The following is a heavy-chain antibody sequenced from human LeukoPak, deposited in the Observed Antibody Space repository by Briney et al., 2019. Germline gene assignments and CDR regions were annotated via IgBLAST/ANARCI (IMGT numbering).Heavy chain of an antibody. J-gene: IGHJ5*02. CDR2: ISWNSGSI. V-gene: IGHV3-9*01. D-gene: IGHD1-26*01. Sequence: PGGSLRLSCGASGFTFDDYAMHWVRQGPGKGLEWVSGISWNSGSIGYADSVKGRFTISRDNAKNSLYLQMNSLRAEDTALYYCAKDIGADANNWFDPWGQGTLVTVSS. CDR3: AKDIGADANNWFDP. CDR1: GFTFDDYA.